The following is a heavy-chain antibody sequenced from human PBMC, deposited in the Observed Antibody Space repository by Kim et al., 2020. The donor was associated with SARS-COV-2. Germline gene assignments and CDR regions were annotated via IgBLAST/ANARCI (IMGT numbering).Heavy chain of an antibody. J-gene: IGHJ4*02. CDR1: GGTFSTSA. CDR3: ARDRRNTRFDY. D-gene: IGHD2-2*02. Sequence: SVKVSCKASGGTFSTSAISWVRQAPGQGLEWMGGIIPIFGTTNYAQKFQGRVTITADESTSTAYMELSSLTSEDTAIYYCARDRRNTRFDYWGQGTLVTVSS. CDR2: IIPIFGTT. V-gene: IGHV1-69*13.